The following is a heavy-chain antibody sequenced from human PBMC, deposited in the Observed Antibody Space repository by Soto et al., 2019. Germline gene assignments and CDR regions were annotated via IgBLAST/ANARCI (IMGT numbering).Heavy chain of an antibody. J-gene: IGHJ5*02. CDR1: GGSISSSSYY. V-gene: IGHV4-39*01. D-gene: IGHD6-19*01. CDR2: IYYSGST. Sequence: SETLSLTCTVSGGSISSSSYYWGWIRQPPGKGLEWIGSIYYSGSTYYNPSLKSRVTISVDTSKNQFSLKLSSVTAADTAVYYCARQGRAGWYVDWFDPWGQGTLVTVYS. CDR3: ARQGRAGWYVDWFDP.